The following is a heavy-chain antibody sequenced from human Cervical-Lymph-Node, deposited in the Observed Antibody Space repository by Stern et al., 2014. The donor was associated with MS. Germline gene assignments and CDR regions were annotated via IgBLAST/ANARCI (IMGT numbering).Heavy chain of an antibody. V-gene: IGHV4-59*01. CDR3: ARSYSSSWYGGFDY. Sequence: MQLVESGPGLVKPSETLSLTCSVSGGSISSYYWSWIRQPPGKGLEWIGYIYYNGSTNYNPSLKSRVTISADPSKNQFSLKLSSVTAADTAVYYCARSYSSSWYGGFDYWGQGTLVTVSS. J-gene: IGHJ4*02. CDR1: GGSISSYY. CDR2: IYYNGST. D-gene: IGHD6-13*01.